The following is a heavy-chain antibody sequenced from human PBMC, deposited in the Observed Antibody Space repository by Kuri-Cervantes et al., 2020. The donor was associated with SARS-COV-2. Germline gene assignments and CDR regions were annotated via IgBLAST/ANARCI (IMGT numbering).Heavy chain of an antibody. CDR1: GFTFSSYS. V-gene: IGHV3-21*01. D-gene: IGHD3-3*01. J-gene: IGHJ4*02. CDR2: ISSSSSYI. Sequence: GGSLRLSCAASGFTFSSYSMNWVRQAPGKGLEWVSSISSSSSYIYYADSVKGRFTISRDNAKNSLYLQMNSLRAEDTAVYYCARGHDFWSTGDDYWGQGTLVTVSS. CDR3: ARGHDFWSTGDDY.